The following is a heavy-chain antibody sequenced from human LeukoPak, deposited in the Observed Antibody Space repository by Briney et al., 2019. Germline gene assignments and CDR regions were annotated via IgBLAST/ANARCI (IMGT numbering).Heavy chain of an antibody. CDR1: GFTFTTYA. D-gene: IGHD6-13*01. J-gene: IGHJ4*02. CDR2: ISTDGGGT. V-gene: IGHV3-64*01. CDR3: ARYSSGSCYDY. Sequence: GGSLRLSCAASGFTFTTYAMHWVRQAPGRGLEYVSAISTDGGGTYYANSVKGRFTISRDNSKNTLYFQMGSLRVEDMAVYYCARYSSGSCYDYWGQGTLVTVSS.